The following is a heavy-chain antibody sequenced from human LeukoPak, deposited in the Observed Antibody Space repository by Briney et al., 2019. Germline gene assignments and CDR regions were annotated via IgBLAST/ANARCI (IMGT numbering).Heavy chain of an antibody. J-gene: IGHJ4*02. Sequence: PSETLSLTCTVSGCSISSYYCSWIRQPPGKGLEWIGYIYYSGSTNYNPSLKRRVSISVDTSKNQFSLKLSSVTAADTAVYYCARSYGSRSFYYFDYCGQGTLVTVSS. CDR2: IYYSGST. CDR1: GCSISSYY. V-gene: IGHV4-59*01. CDR3: ARSYGSRSFYYFDY. D-gene: IGHD3-10*01.